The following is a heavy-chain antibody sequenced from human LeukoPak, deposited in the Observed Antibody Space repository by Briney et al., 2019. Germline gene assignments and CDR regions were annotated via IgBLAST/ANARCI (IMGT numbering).Heavy chain of an antibody. CDR3: ARSEWLRGMDV. V-gene: IGHV4-30-4*08. CDR2: IYYSGST. J-gene: IGHJ6*02. CDR1: GGSFSGYY. D-gene: IGHD6-19*01. Sequence: PSETLSLTCAVYGGSFSGYYWSWIRQPPGKGLEWIGYIYYSGSTYYNPSLKSRVTISVDTSKNQFSLKLSSVTAADTAVYYCARSEWLRGMDVWGQGTTVTVSS.